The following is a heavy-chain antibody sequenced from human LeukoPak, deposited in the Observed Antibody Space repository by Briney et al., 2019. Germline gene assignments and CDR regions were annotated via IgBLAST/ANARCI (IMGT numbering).Heavy chain of an antibody. CDR1: GGSISSGDYY. CDR2: MYYSGST. J-gene: IGHJ5*02. D-gene: IGHD3-22*01. V-gene: IGHV4-30-4*01. CDR3: ARPYYYDSRIDP. Sequence: PSQTLSLTCTVSGGSISSGDYYWSWIRQPPGKGLEWIAYMYYSGSTYYNPSLKSRVTMSADTSKNQLSLKLSSVTAADTAVYYCARPYYYDSRIDPWGQRILVTVSS.